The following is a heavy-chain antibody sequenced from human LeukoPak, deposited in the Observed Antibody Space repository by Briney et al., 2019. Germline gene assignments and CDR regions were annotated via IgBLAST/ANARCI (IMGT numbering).Heavy chain of an antibody. J-gene: IGHJ4*02. CDR3: ARGRGDYIWGSYRYYVSYYFDY. CDR2: INHSGST. V-gene: IGHV4-34*01. CDR1: GGSFSGYY. Sequence: PSETLSPTCAVYGGSFSGYYWSWIRQPPGKGLDWIGEINHSGSTNYNPSLKSRVTISVDTSKNQFSLKLSSVTAADTAVYYCARGRGDYIWGSYRYYVSYYFDYWGQGTLVTVSS. D-gene: IGHD3-16*02.